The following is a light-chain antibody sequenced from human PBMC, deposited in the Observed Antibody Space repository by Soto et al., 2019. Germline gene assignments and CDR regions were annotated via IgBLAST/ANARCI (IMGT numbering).Light chain of an antibody. J-gene: IGKJ1*01. Sequence: EIVLTQSPCTLSLSPGERATLSCRASQGVSSNYLAWYQQKSGQAPRLLLYGTSSRATGIPERFSGSGSGTDFTLTISTLEPEDFAVYYCQHYGSSRTFGQGTKVDIK. V-gene: IGKV3-20*01. CDR1: QGVSSNY. CDR2: GTS. CDR3: QHYGSSRT.